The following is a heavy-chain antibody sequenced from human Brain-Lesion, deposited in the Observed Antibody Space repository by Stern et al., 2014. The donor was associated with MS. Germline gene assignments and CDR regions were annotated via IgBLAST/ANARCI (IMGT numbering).Heavy chain of an antibody. Sequence: QVKLVQSGAEVRKPGSSVNVSCKASEYTFTYRYLHWVRQAPGQALEWMGWITPFNGNALYAQKFQDRVTITADRSLSTAYMELSSLRSEDTAMYFCAQSGNYDWYFDLWGRGTLVTVSS. V-gene: IGHV1-45*02. J-gene: IGHJ2*01. CDR3: AQSGNYDWYFDL. D-gene: IGHD1-26*01. CDR1: EYTFTYRY. CDR2: ITPFNGNA.